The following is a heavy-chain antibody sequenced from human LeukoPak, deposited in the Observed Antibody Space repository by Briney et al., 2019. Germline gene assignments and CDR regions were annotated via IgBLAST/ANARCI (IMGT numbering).Heavy chain of an antibody. D-gene: IGHD1-26*01. V-gene: IGHV3-23*01. CDR2: ISPRGDIT. J-gene: IGHJ4*02. Sequence: PGGSLRLSCAASGFSFRSHGMNWVRQAPGKGLEWVSGISPRGDITYYKDSVRGRFTISRDNFKNTVSLQLNSLRAEDTAMYYCAKDRGWELKLFDYWGQGTLVTVSS. CDR1: GFSFRSHG. CDR3: AKDRGWELKLFDY.